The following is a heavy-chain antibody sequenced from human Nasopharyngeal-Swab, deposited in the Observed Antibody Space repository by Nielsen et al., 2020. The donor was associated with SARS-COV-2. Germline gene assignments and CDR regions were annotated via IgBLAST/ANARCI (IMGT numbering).Heavy chain of an antibody. CDR3: ARDLSSIWTSGLGV. J-gene: IGHJ6*02. D-gene: IGHD6-13*01. V-gene: IGHV3-72*01. CDR1: GFTFSAHY. Sequence: GESLKISCAASGFTFSAHYMDWVRQAPGKGLEWVGRSRNKANSYTTESAASVKGRFTISRDDSKNTLYLQMSSLRTEDTALYYCARDLSSIWTSGLGVWGQGTTVIVSS. CDR2: SRNKANSYTT.